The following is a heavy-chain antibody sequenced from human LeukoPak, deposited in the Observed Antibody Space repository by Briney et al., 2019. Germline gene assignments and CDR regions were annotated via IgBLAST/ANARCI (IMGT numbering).Heavy chain of an antibody. V-gene: IGHV4-61*08. Sequence: SQTLSLTCTVSGGSISSGDYYWSWIRQPPGKGLEWIGYIYYNGITIYNPSLKSRVTILVDTSKNEFSLKLSSVTATDTAVYYCARDKAPNYYYYGMDVWGQGTTVTVFS. D-gene: IGHD6-6*01. J-gene: IGHJ6*02. CDR2: IYYNGIT. CDR3: ARDKAPNYYYYGMDV. CDR1: GGSISSGDYY.